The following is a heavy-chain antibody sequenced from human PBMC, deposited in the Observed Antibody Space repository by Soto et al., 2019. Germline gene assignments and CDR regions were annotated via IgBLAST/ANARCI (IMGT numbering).Heavy chain of an antibody. V-gene: IGHV1-2*04. J-gene: IGHJ4*02. D-gene: IGHD6-19*01. Sequence: ASVKVSCKASGYTFTGYYMHWVRQAPGQGLEWMGWINPDSGGTNYAQKFQGWVTLTRDTSTSTAYMELSRLISDDTAVYYCARGVAMPGTDFDYWGQGTLVTVSS. CDR1: GYTFTGYY. CDR2: INPDSGGT. CDR3: ARGVAMPGTDFDY.